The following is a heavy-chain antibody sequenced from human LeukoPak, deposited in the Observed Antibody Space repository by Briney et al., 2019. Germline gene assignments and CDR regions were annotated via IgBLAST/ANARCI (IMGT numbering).Heavy chain of an antibody. CDR1: GFSFSSYA. CDR3: VKGVRRYYYDSSGYPIDY. D-gene: IGHD3-22*01. Sequence: GGSLRLSCSASGFSFSSYAMNWVRQAPGKGLEYVSAISSNGGSTYYADSVKGRFTISRDKSKNTLYLQMSSLRAEDTAVYYCVKGVRRYYYDSSGYPIDYWGQGTLVTVSS. V-gene: IGHV3-64D*06. J-gene: IGHJ4*02. CDR2: ISSNGGST.